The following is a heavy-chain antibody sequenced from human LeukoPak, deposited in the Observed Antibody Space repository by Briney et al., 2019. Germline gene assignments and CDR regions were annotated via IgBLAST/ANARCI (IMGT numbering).Heavy chain of an antibody. CDR1: GGSVSSYY. CDR2: IYSSGST. V-gene: IGHV4-59*02. CDR3: ASSDSSGYYESYYYGMDV. Sequence: SETLSLTCTVSGGSVSSYYWSWFRQPPGKGLEWIGYIYSSGSTNYNPSLKSRVTISIDTSKNQFSLKLSSVTAADTAVYYCASSDSSGYYESYYYGMDVWGQGTTVTVSS. D-gene: IGHD3-22*01. J-gene: IGHJ6*02.